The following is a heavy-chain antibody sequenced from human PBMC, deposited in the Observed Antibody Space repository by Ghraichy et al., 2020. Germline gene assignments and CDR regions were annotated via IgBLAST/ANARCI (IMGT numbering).Heavy chain of an antibody. CDR1: GGSVSSGYYF. V-gene: IGHV4-61*01. CDR2: INHSGNT. J-gene: IGHJ3*02. CDR3: ARSFGVMIPDGFDI. Sequence: SQTLSLTCSVSGGSVSSGYYFWSWIRKPPRKGLEWIGYINHSGNTNYNPSLQSRLTISVDTSKNQVSLNLRSVTAADSAVYYCARSFGVMIPDGFDIWGQGTMVTVSS. D-gene: IGHD3-3*01.